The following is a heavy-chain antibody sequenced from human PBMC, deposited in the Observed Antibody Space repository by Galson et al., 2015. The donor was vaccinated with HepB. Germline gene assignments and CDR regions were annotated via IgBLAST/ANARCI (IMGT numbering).Heavy chain of an antibody. V-gene: IGHV1-8*01. D-gene: IGHD3-3*01. J-gene: IGHJ6*02. CDR2: MNPNSGNT. CDR1: GYTFTSYD. Sequence: SVKVSCKASGYTFTSYDINWVRQATGQGLEWMGRMNPNSGNTGYAQKFQGRVTMTRNTSISTAYMELSSLRSEDTAVYYCARSPNLLRSLGGGMDVWGQGTTVTVSS. CDR3: ARSPNLLRSLGGGMDV.